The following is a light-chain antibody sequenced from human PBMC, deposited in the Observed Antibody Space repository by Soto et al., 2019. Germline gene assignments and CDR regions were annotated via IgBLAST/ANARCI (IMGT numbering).Light chain of an antibody. CDR2: AAS. CDR3: QSYNSAPLT. CDR1: QGIGNS. V-gene: IGKV1-27*01. J-gene: IGKJ3*01. Sequence: DIQMTQSPSSLSASVEDRVTITCRASQGIGNSLAWYQQQPGKAPKLLIFAASTLQSGVPSRFSGSGSGTDFTLTISSLQPEDVATYYCQSYNSAPLTFGPGTKVDIK.